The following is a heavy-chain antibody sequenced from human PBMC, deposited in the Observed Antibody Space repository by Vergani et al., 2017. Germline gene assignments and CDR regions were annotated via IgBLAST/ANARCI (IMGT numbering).Heavy chain of an antibody. V-gene: IGHV4-39*01. D-gene: IGHD2-15*01. CDR2: MDYSGST. CDR3: ASKRGACRAAYCHSYDF. J-gene: IGHJ4*02. CDR1: GDSVISTYYH. Sequence: QVQLQESGPGLVKPSETLSLTCTVSGDSVISTYYHWGWIRQPPGKGLEWIGSMDYSGSTSYNPSLESRISISFETPKNQFSLRLTSVTAAYTAVYYCASKRGACRAAYCHSYDFWGPGTLVGVSS.